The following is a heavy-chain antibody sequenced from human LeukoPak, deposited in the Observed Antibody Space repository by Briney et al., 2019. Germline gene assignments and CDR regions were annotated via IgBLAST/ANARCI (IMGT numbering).Heavy chain of an antibody. D-gene: IGHD1/OR15-1a*01. CDR2: IKPSGST. V-gene: IGHV4-34*01. J-gene: IGHJ4*02. Sequence: PSETLSLTCGVYAGSLTSNYWRCNRHPPREGREWIGEIKPSGSTNCNQSLKSRVTMSLDTSKNQFSLKVSSVTAADTAIYYCVSVRRGNTIDYWGQGTLVTVSS. CDR1: AGSLTSNY. CDR3: VSVRRGNTIDY.